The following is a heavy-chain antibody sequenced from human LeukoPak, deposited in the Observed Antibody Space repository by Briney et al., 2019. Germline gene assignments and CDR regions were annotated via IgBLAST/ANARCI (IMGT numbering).Heavy chain of an antibody. CDR1: GFTFSSYG. D-gene: IGHD3-10*01. J-gene: IGHJ4*02. Sequence: GGFLRLSCAASGFTFSSYGMHWVRQAPGKGLEWVAVISYDGSDKYYADSVKGRFTISRDKSENTLYLQMNSLRAEDTAVYYCARESSYYGSGSYYNYWGQGTLVTVSS. CDR3: ARESSYYGSGSYYNY. V-gene: IGHV3-30*03. CDR2: ISYDGSDK.